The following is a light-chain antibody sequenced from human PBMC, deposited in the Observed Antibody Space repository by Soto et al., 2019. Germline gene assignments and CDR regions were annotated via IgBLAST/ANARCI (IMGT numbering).Light chain of an antibody. CDR1: SSDVGGYNY. Sequence: QSALTQPRSVSGSPGQSVTISCTGTSSDVGGYNYVSWYQQHPGKAPKLVIYDVSKRPSGVPDRFSGSKSGNMASLTISGLQAEDEADYYCCSYAGTSLWVFGGGTKLTVL. CDR2: DVS. V-gene: IGLV2-11*01. CDR3: CSYAGTSLWV. J-gene: IGLJ3*02.